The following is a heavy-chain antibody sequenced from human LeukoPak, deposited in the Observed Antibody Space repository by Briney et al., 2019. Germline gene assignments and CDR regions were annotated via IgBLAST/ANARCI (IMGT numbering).Heavy chain of an antibody. Sequence: GGSLRLSCAASGFTFRSYGMHWVRQAPGKGLEWVAVIWYDGSNRYYADPVRGRFTVSRDNSKNTLYLQMNSLRAEDTAVYYCARAKGVSTGYRPTDYWGQGTLVTVSS. CDR1: GFTFRSYG. D-gene: IGHD3-22*01. J-gene: IGHJ4*02. CDR2: IWYDGSNR. CDR3: ARAKGVSTGYRPTDY. V-gene: IGHV3-33*08.